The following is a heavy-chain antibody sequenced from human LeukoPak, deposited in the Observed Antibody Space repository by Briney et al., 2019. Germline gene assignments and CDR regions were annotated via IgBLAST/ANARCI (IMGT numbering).Heavy chain of an antibody. D-gene: IGHD3-3*01. CDR2: ISAYNGNT. Sequence: ASVKVSCKASGYTFTSYGISWVRQAPGQGLEWMGWISAYNGNTNYAQKLQGRVTMTTDTSTSTAYMELRSLRSDDTAVYYCARDLKYYDFWSGYYKYYFDHWGQGTLVTVSS. CDR3: ARDLKYYDFWSGYYKYYFDH. V-gene: IGHV1-18*01. CDR1: GYTFTSYG. J-gene: IGHJ4*02.